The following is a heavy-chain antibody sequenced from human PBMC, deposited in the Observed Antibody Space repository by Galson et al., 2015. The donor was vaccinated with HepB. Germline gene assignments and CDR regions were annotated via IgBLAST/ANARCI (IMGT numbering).Heavy chain of an antibody. CDR3: ARKNRSITIFGGLDP. V-gene: IGHV1-3*01. CDR1: GYTFTSYA. CDR2: INAGNGNT. Sequence: SVKVSCKASGYTFTSYAMHWVRQAPGQRLEWMGWINAGNGNTKYSQKFQGRVTITRDTSASTAYMELSSLRSEDTAVYYCARKNRSITIFGGLDPWGQGTLVTVSS. J-gene: IGHJ5*02. D-gene: IGHD3-3*01.